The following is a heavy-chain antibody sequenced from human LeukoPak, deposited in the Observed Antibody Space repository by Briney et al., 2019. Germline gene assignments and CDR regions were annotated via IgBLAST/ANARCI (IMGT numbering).Heavy chain of an antibody. V-gene: IGHV3-7*05. Sequence: AGGSLRLSCAASGFISSNYWMSWVRQAPGKGLEWVADIKQDGTQKYYVGSVEGRFTISRDNAKNSLSLQMNSLRVEDTAVYYCARDCGSDCSQAFDIWGQGTMVTVSS. CDR1: GFISSNYW. CDR2: IKQDGTQK. J-gene: IGHJ3*02. D-gene: IGHD2-21*02. CDR3: ARDCGSDCSQAFDI.